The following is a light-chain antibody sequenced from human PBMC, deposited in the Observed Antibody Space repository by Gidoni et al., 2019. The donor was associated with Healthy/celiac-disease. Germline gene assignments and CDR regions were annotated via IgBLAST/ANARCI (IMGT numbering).Light chain of an antibody. J-gene: IGKJ3*01. CDR1: QGIRSY. Sequence: IQLTKSPSSLSASVGDRVTITCRASQGIRSYLAWYQQKPGKAPKLLIYAASTLQSGVPSRFSGSGSGTEFTLTISSLQPEDFATYYCQQYNSYPLSFGAGTKVEIK. CDR3: QQYNSYPLS. V-gene: IGKV1-9*01. CDR2: AAS.